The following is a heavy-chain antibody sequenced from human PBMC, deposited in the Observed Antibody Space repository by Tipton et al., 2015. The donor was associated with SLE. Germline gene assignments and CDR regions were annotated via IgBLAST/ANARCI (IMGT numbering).Heavy chain of an antibody. D-gene: IGHD2-15*01. CDR3: ARDRVGGGGHFDY. CDR1: GGSISSGSYY. V-gene: IGHV4-61*02. Sequence: LRLSCTVSGGSISSGSYYWSWIRQPAGTGLEWIGRIYTSGSTNYNPSLKSRVTISVDTSKNQFSLKLSSVTAADTAVYYCARDRVGGGGHFDYWGQGTLVTVSS. J-gene: IGHJ4*02. CDR2: IYTSGST.